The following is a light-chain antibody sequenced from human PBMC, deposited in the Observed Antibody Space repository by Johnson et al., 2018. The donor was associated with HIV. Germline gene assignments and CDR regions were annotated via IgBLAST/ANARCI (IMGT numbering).Light chain of an antibody. Sequence: QPVLTQPPSVSAAPGQKVTISCSGSSSNIGNNYVSWYQQLPGTAPKLLIYENNKRPSGIPDRFSASKSCTSATLAITGLQTGDEADYYCATWDSSLSGGVFGTGTKVTVL. CDR1: SSNIGNNY. V-gene: IGLV1-51*02. CDR3: ATWDSSLSGGV. CDR2: ENN. J-gene: IGLJ1*01.